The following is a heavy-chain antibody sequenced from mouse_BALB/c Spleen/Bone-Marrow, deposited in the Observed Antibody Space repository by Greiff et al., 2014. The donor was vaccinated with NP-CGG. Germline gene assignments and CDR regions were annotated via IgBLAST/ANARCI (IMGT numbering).Heavy chain of an antibody. CDR3: ARRGDYGAWFAY. Sequence: QVQLKESGPGLVAPSQSLSITCTVSGFSLTGYGVNWVRQPPGKGLEWLGMIWGDGSTDYNSALKSRLSISKDNSKSQVFLKMHSLQSDDTARNYCARRGDYGAWFAYWGQGTLVTVSA. CDR1: GFSLTGYG. V-gene: IGHV2-6-7*01. J-gene: IGHJ3*01. D-gene: IGHD1-1*01. CDR2: IWGDGST.